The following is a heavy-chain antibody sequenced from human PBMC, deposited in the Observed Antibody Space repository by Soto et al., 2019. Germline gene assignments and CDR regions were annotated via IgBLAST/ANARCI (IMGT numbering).Heavy chain of an antibody. D-gene: IGHD3-3*01. Sequence: AAVKPSCKASGYTFTGYYMHWVRQAPGQGLEWMGWINPNSGGTNYAQKFQGWVTMTRDTSISTAYMELSRLRSDDTAVYYCARYFRPCYDFWRGYYGFDGWCQGTTVTVAS. J-gene: IGHJ6*02. V-gene: IGHV1-2*04. CDR3: ARYFRPCYDFWRGYYGFDG. CDR2: INPNSGGT. CDR1: GYTFTGYY.